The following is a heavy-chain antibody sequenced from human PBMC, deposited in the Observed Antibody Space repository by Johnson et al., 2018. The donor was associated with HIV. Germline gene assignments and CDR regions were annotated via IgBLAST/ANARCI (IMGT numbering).Heavy chain of an antibody. CDR1: GFTFSSYG. CDR2: IWYDGSNK. Sequence: QVQLVESGGVVVQPGGSLRLSCAASGFTFSSYGMHWVRQAPGKGLEWVAVIWYDGSNKYYADSVKGRFTISRDNSKNTLYLQMNSLRAEDTAVYYCAKEGGSYSMGRDAFDIWGQGTMVTVSS. CDR3: AKEGGSYSMGRDAFDI. V-gene: IGHV3-33*06. J-gene: IGHJ3*02. D-gene: IGHD1-26*01.